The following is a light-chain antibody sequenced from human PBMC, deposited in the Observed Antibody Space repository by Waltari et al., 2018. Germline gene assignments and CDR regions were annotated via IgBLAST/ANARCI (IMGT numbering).Light chain of an antibody. V-gene: IGLV2-14*01. CDR1: SSVVGAFNY. Sequence: QSALTQPASVSGSPGQSITISCTATSSVVGAFNYVSWYQQHPGKVPKLMISEVRNRPLGVSNRFSGSKSANTASLTISGLQAEDEADYYCSSYTTSTTWVFGGGTKLTVL. J-gene: IGLJ3*02. CDR2: EVR. CDR3: SSYTTSTTWV.